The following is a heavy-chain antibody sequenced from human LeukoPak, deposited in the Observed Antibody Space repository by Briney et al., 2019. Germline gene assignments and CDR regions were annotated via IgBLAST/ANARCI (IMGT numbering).Heavy chain of an antibody. CDR3: ARVEVVTAIPDAFDI. V-gene: IGHV3-48*04. D-gene: IGHD2-21*02. Sequence: GGSLRLSCAASGFTFSTYRMNWVRQAPGNGLEWVSYISSSSSTIHYADSVKGRFTISRDNAKNSLYLQMNSLRAEDTAVYYCARVEVVTAIPDAFDIWGQGTMVTVSS. CDR2: ISSSSSTI. CDR1: GFTFSTYR. J-gene: IGHJ3*02.